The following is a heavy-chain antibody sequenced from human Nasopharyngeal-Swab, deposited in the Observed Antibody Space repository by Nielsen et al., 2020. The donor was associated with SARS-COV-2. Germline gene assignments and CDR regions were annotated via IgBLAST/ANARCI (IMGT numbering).Heavy chain of an antibody. Sequence: ASVKVSCKASGYTFTSYYMHWVRQAPGQGLEWMGIINPSGGSTNYAQKFQGRVTITADKSTSTAYMELSSLRSEDTAVYYCARDGSGSYYTIITVYYYYYGMDVWGQGTTVTVSS. CDR3: ARDGSGSYYTIITVYYYYYGMDV. CDR1: GYTFTSYY. V-gene: IGHV1-46*01. CDR2: INPSGGST. J-gene: IGHJ6*02. D-gene: IGHD3-10*01.